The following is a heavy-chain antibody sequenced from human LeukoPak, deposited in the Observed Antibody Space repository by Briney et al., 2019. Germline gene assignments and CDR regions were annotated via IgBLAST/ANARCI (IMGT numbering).Heavy chain of an antibody. V-gene: IGHV4-59*08. D-gene: IGHD3-22*01. Sequence: SETLSPTCTVSGGSISSYYWSWIRQPPGKGLEWIGYIYYSGSTNYNPSLKSRVTISVDTSKNQSSLKLRSVTAADTAVYYCARVVQSTDSSGFYLPEYFQHWGQGTLVTVSS. CDR2: IYYSGST. CDR1: GGSISSYY. J-gene: IGHJ1*01. CDR3: ARVVQSTDSSGFYLPEYFQH.